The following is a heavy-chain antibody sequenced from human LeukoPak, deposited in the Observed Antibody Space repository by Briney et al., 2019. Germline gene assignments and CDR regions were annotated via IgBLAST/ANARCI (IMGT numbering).Heavy chain of an antibody. CDR1: GYSFPSYW. D-gene: IGHD5-24*01. Sequence: GESLKISCKSSGYSFPSYWIGWVRQMPGKGLEWMGIIYPGDSDIKYSPSFQGQVTISADKSISTAYLQWSSLKASDTAMYYCARHGAEMATCKPIDYWGQGTLVTVSS. CDR3: ARHGAEMATCKPIDY. V-gene: IGHV5-51*01. CDR2: IYPGDSDI. J-gene: IGHJ4*02.